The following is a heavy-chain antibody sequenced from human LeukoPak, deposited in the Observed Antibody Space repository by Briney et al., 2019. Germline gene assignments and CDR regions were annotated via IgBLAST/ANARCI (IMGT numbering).Heavy chain of an antibody. CDR3: ARDPSGRGLDV. CDR1: GFTFSTYD. CDR2: IGRAGDT. J-gene: IGHJ6*02. V-gene: IGHV3-13*01. Sequence: GGSLRLSCAASGFTFSTYDMHWVRQVTGKGLEWVSYIGRAGDTYYAGSVKGRFTISRENAKNSLYLQINSLRAVDTAVYYCARDPSGRGLDVWGQGTAVIVSS.